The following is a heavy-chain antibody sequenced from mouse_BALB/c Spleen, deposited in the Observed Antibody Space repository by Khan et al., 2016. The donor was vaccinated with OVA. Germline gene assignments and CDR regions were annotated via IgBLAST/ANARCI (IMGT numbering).Heavy chain of an antibody. Sequence: QVQLKQSGAELAKPGASVKMSCKASGYTFTSYWMHWVKQRPGQGLEWIGYINPSTGYTEYNQKFKDKATLTTEKSSSTAYMQLSSLTSEDSAVYYCAASILFYYSMDYWGQGTSVTVSS. CDR1: GYTFTSYW. J-gene: IGHJ4*01. D-gene: IGHD6-1*01. CDR3: AASILFYYSMDY. CDR2: INPSTGYT. V-gene: IGHV1-7*01.